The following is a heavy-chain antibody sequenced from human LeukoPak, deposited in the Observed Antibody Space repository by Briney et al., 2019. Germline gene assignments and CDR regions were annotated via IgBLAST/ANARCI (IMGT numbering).Heavy chain of an antibody. CDR1: GYTFTSYG. J-gene: IGHJ4*02. Sequence: ASVKVSCKASGYTFTSYGISWVRQAPGQGLEWMGIINPSGGSTSYAQKFQGRVTMTRDTSTSTVFMGLSSLRSEDTAVYYCARGGTFPNLVVDYWGQGTLVTVSS. CDR3: ARGGTFPNLVVDY. D-gene: IGHD1-7*01. CDR2: INPSGGST. V-gene: IGHV1-46*01.